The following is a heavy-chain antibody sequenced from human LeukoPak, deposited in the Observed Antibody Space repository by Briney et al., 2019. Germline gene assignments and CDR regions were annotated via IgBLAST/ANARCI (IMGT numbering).Heavy chain of an antibody. CDR1: GYSISNGYY. CDR2: ISHRGST. D-gene: IGHD3-3*01. Sequence: SETLSLTCTVSGYSISNGYYWGWIRQPPGKGLEWVGSISHRGSTYYNPSLRSRITISLDRSKQKFSLKLTPVTAADTAVYFCARGAEYYAIWRGYAGYSDYWGQGISVTVSS. V-gene: IGHV4-38-2*02. J-gene: IGHJ4*02. CDR3: ARGAEYYAIWRGYAGYSDY.